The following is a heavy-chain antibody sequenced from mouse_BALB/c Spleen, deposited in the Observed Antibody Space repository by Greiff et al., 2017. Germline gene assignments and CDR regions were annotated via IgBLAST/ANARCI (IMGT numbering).Heavy chain of an antibody. D-gene: IGHD2-1*01. CDR2: ISYSGST. Sequence: ESGPGLVKPSQSLSLTCTVTGYSITSDYAWNWIRQFPGNKLEWMGYISYSGSTSYNPSLKSRISITRDTSKNQFFLQLNSVTTEDTATYYCARRDGNFYYYAMDYWGQGTSGTVSS. J-gene: IGHJ4*01. CDR1: GYSITSDYA. V-gene: IGHV3-2*02. CDR3: ARRDGNFYYYAMDY.